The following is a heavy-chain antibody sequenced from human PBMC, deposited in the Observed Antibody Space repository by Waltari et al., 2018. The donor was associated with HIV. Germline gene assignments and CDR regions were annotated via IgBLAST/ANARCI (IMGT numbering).Heavy chain of an antibody. Sequence: QVQLRQWGAGLLTPSETVSLTCVVYGRSASGYFRSWIRQTPDKGLEWIGEISHSGRSNYNPSLNSRVTKSPDTSKNQFALKLTSVTAADTAVYYCASSDYGDYRWGQGTLVTVSS. D-gene: IGHD4-17*01. CDR2: ISHSGRS. V-gene: IGHV4-34*01. CDR1: GRSASGYF. J-gene: IGHJ5*02. CDR3: ASSDYGDYR.